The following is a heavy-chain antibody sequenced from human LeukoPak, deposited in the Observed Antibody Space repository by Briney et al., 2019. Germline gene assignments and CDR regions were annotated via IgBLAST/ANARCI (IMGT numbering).Heavy chain of an antibody. Sequence: GGSLRLSCAASGFTFSSYSMNWVRQAPGKGLEWVSSISSSSSYIYYADSVKGRFTISRDNAKNSLYLQMNSLRAEDTAVYYCARDLFGYSYGYRADFDYWGQGTLVTVSS. D-gene: IGHD5-18*01. CDR2: ISSSSSYI. CDR3: ARDLFGYSYGYRADFDY. CDR1: GFTFSSYS. J-gene: IGHJ4*02. V-gene: IGHV3-21*01.